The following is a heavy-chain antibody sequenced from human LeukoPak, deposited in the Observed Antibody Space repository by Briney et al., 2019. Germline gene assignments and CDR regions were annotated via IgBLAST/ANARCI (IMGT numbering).Heavy chain of an antibody. CDR1: GFTFSSYD. D-gene: IGHD1-26*01. Sequence: GGSLRLSCAASGFTFSSYDMSWVRQAPGSGLEWVSGITGSGGSTYYADSVKGRFTISRDNSKNTLYLQMNSLRAEDTAVYYCAKGNWGERLDWYFDLWGRGTLVAVSS. CDR3: AKGNWGERLDWYFDL. J-gene: IGHJ2*01. V-gene: IGHV3-23*01. CDR2: ITGSGGST.